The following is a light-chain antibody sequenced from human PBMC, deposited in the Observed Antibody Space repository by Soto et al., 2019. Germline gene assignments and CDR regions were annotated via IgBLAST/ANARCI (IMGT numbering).Light chain of an antibody. Sequence: ENVLTQSQGILSLSPGERATLSCRASQSVTSSYLAWYQQKPGQAPSLLIYGTSSRATGIPDRFSGSGSGTDFTLTISRLEPEDFAVYYCQQYDSSHLTFGGGTKVEIK. CDR3: QQYDSSHLT. CDR1: QSVTSSY. CDR2: GTS. V-gene: IGKV3-20*01. J-gene: IGKJ4*01.